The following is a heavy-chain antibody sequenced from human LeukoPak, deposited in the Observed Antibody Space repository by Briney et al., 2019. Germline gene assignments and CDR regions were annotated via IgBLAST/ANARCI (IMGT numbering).Heavy chain of an antibody. CDR3: AREGDYGDSFYYYYYMDV. Sequence: SETLSLTCAVYGGSFSGYYWSWIRQPPGKGLEWIGEINHSGSTNYNPSLKSRVTTSVDTSKNQFSLKLSSVTAADTAVYYCAREGDYGDSFYYYYYMDVWGKGTTVTVSS. J-gene: IGHJ6*03. V-gene: IGHV4-34*01. CDR2: INHSGST. CDR1: GGSFSGYY. D-gene: IGHD4-17*01.